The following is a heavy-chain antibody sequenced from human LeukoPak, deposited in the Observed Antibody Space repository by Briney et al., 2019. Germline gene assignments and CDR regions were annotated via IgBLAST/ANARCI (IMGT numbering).Heavy chain of an antibody. D-gene: IGHD3-22*01. CDR2: IYSGGST. CDR3: ARVSYDSSGYYFDY. CDR1: GFTVSSNY. Sequence: PGGSPRLFCAASGFTVSSNYMSWVRQAPGKGLEWVSVIYSGGSTYYADSVKGRFTISRDNSKNTLYLQMNSLRAEDTAVCYCARVSYDSSGYYFDYWGQGTLVTVSS. V-gene: IGHV3-53*01. J-gene: IGHJ4*02.